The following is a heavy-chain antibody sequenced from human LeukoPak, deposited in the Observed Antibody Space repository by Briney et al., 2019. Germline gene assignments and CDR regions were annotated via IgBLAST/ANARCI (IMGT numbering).Heavy chain of an antibody. V-gene: IGHV4-4*02. J-gene: IGHJ4*02. Sequence: PSGTLSLTCAVSGGSISSSNWCSWVRQPPGKGLEWIGEIYHSGSTNYNPSLKRRVTISVDKSKNQFSLKLSSVTAADTAVDYCASLVGATTFVEFDYWGQGTLVTVSS. CDR1: GGSISSSNW. D-gene: IGHD1-26*01. CDR3: ASLVGATTFVEFDY. CDR2: IYHSGST.